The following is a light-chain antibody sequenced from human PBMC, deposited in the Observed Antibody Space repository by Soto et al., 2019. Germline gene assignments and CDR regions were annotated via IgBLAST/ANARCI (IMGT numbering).Light chain of an antibody. Sequence: AIRMTQSPSSFSASTGDRVTVTCRASQAISSYLAWYQQKPGKAPKLLIYAASTLQSGVPSRFSGSGSGTEFTLTISCLQSEDFAIYYCQQYYSNPRTFGQGTKVEIK. V-gene: IGKV1-8*01. J-gene: IGKJ1*01. CDR1: QAISSY. CDR2: AAS. CDR3: QQYYSNPRT.